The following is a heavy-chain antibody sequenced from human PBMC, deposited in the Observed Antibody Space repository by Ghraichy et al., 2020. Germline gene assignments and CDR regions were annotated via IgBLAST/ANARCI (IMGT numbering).Heavy chain of an antibody. CDR3: AREYCSGGSCYLGVYFDY. J-gene: IGHJ4*02. CDR1: GYTFTSYG. D-gene: IGHD2-15*01. V-gene: IGHV1-18*01. Sequence: ASVKVSCKASGYTFTSYGISWVRLAPGQGLEWMGWISAYNGKTNYAQKLKGRVTMTTDTSTSTAYMELRSLRSDDTAVYYCAREYCSGGSCYLGVYFDYWGQGTLVTVSS. CDR2: ISAYNGKT.